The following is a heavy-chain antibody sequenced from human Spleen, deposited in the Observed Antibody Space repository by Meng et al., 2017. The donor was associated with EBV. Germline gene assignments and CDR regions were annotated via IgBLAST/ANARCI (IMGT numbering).Heavy chain of an antibody. CDR2: INHSGST. D-gene: IGHD2-15*01. Sequence: QVKLQQWGAGLLKPSETLSLTCAVSGGSFSGFYWGWIRQPPGKGLEWIGEINHSGSTNYNPSLKSRVTISIDTSKNQFSLRLNSVTAADTAVYYCARGVQVAWRFDPWGQGTLVTVSS. CDR1: GGSFSGFY. J-gene: IGHJ5*02. CDR3: ARGVQVAWRFDP. V-gene: IGHV4-34*01.